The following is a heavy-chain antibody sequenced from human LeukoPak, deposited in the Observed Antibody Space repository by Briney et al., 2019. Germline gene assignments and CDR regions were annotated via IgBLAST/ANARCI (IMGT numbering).Heavy chain of an antibody. CDR2: IYHTRTT. Sequence: SETLSLTCSVSAGSITSGTYYWDWTRHIPGKGLEWIGSIYHTRTTNYNPSLMGRATVSFDTSQNDVSLALRSVTAAATAVYNCARGRPSRRQYWWFCDIWGRSTLLTVSS. J-gene: IGHJ2*01. D-gene: IGHD2-15*01. V-gene: IGHV4-39*02. CDR3: ARGRPSRRQYWWFCDI. CDR1: AGSITSGTYY.